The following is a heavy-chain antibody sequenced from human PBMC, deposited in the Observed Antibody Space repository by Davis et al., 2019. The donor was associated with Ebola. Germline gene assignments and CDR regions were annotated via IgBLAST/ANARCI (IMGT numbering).Heavy chain of an antibody. Sequence: GESLKISCAASGFTFSSYAMHWVRQAPGKGLEWVAVISYDGSNKYYADSVKGRFTISRDNSKNTLYLQMNSLRAEDTAVYYCARALYYYDSSGYYSYWGQGTLVTVSS. CDR3: ARALYYYDSSGYYSY. D-gene: IGHD3-22*01. CDR2: ISYDGSNK. CDR1: GFTFSSYA. V-gene: IGHV3-30-3*01. J-gene: IGHJ4*02.